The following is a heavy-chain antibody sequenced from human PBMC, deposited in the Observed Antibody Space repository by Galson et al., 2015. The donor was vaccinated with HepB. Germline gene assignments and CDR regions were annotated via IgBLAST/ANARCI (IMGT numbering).Heavy chain of an antibody. V-gene: IGHV3-74*01. CDR2: INSDGSSI. CDR1: GFTFSSYW. CDR3: ASLYSSGWRFFEADWIFDY. D-gene: IGHD6-19*01. Sequence: SLRLSCAASGFTFSSYWMHWVRQAPGKGLVWVSRINSDGSSISYADSVKGRFTISRDNAKNTLYLQMNSLRAEDTAVYYCASLYSSGWRFFEADWIFDYWGQGTPVTVSS. J-gene: IGHJ4*02.